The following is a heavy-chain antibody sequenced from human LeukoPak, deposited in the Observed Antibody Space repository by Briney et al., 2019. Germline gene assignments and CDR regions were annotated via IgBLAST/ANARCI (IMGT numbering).Heavy chain of an antibody. V-gene: IGHV3-7*03. CDR1: GFTFSHYW. D-gene: IGHD3/OR15-3a*01. J-gene: IGHJ4*02. CDR2: VNQDGSVR. CDR3: ARWTYFFDY. Sequence: GGSLRLSCAASGFTFSHYWMSWVRQAPGKGLEWVANVNQDGSVRYHVDSVRGRFTNSRDNAKNSVSLQMNSLRAEDTAVYYCARWTYFFDYWGQGTLVTVSS.